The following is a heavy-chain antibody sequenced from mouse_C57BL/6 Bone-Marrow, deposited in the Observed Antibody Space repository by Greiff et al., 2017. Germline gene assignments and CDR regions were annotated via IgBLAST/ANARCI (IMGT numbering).Heavy chain of an antibody. Sequence: VQLQQPGAELVMPGASVKLSCKASGYTFTSYWMHWVKQRPGQGLEWIVEIDPSDSYTNYNPKFKGKSTFTVDKSSSTAYMQLSSLTSEDSAVYYCARDYTLYAMDYWGQGTSVTVSS. J-gene: IGHJ4*01. CDR3: ARDYTLYAMDY. CDR2: IDPSDSYT. D-gene: IGHD2-12*01. V-gene: IGHV1-69*01. CDR1: GYTFTSYW.